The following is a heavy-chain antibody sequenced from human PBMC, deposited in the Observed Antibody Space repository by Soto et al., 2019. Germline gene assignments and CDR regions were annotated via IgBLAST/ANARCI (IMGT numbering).Heavy chain of an antibody. CDR1: GFSLSTRGVG. CDR2: IFWDDDK. Sequence: QITLKESGPTLVKPTQTLTLTCSFSGFSLSTRGVGVGWIRQPPGKALEWLALIFWDDDKWYSPSLRSRLTXSXDXXKSQVVLTMTNMDPVDTATYYCAHRSRGYAYYFDQWGQGTLVTVSS. D-gene: IGHD5-12*01. CDR3: AHRSRGYAYYFDQ. V-gene: IGHV2-5*02. J-gene: IGHJ4*02.